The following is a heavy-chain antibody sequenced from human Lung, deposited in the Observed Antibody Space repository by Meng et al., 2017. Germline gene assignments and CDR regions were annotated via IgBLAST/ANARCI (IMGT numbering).Heavy chain of an antibody. J-gene: IGHJ4*02. CDR2: IFHSGCT. V-gene: IGHV4-4*02. CDR3: ARRGLWLDPQNFDY. D-gene: IGHD6-19*01. Sequence: QGPRQESGPGLVKPSGTLSPTCAFSGCSISSSNWGSWVRQPPGKGLGGIGEIFHSGCTNYNPSLKSRVTISVDKSKNQFFLKLSSVTAADTAVYYCARRGLWLDPQNFDYWGQGTLVTVSS. CDR1: GCSISSSNW.